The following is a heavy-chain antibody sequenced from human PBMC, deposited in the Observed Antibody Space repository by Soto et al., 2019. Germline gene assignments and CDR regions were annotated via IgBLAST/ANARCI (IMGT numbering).Heavy chain of an antibody. CDR2: ISGSGGSK. D-gene: IGHD5-18*01. CDR3: AKGGGGYSYDYFDY. CDR1: GFTFSSYA. J-gene: IGHJ4*02. V-gene: IGHV3-23*01. Sequence: EVQLLESGGGLVQPGGSLRLSCAASGFTFSSYAMNWVRQAPGKGMEWVAAISGSGGSKYYEDSMKGRFTISRDNSKNTLYLQMNSLKAEDTAVYYCAKGGGGYSYDYFDYWGQGTLVTVSS.